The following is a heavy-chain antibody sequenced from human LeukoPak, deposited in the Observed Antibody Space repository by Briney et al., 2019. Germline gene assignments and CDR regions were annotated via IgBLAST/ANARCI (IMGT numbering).Heavy chain of an antibody. V-gene: IGHV1-69*13. CDR2: IIPIFGTA. D-gene: IGHD3-16*01. Sequence: GASVKVSCKASGYTFSSYAISWVRQAPGQGLEWMGGIIPIFGTANYAQKFQGRVTITADESTSTAYMELSSLRSEDTAVYYCARVGVLGSLQWSYFDYWGQGTLVTVSS. CDR1: GYTFSSYA. J-gene: IGHJ4*02. CDR3: ARVGVLGSLQWSYFDY.